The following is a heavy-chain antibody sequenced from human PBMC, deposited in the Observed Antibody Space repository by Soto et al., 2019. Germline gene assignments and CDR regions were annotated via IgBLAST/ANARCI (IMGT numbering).Heavy chain of an antibody. CDR1: GGTFNNYT. CDR2: IIPMLPVT. V-gene: IGHV1-69*02. CDR3: SIGSWAADNFDV. D-gene: IGHD6-13*01. J-gene: IGHJ3*01. Sequence: QVHLIQSGAEVKKPGSSVKVSCKAAGGTFNNYTLFWVRQAPGHGLEWMGRIIPMLPVTNYAQKFQGRLTLTTHKSTGTAFMALTSLRSDDTAVSYCSIGSWAADNFDVWGQWTMVTVSS.